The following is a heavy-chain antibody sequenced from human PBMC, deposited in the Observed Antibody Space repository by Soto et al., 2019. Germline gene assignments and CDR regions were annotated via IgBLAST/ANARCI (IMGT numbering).Heavy chain of an antibody. Sequence: ASVKVSCKVSGYTLTELSMHWVRQAPGKGLEWMGGFDPEDGETIYAQKFQGRVTMTEDTSTDTAYMELSSLRSEDTAVYYCATFFSLDFWSGSPPGAPAYWGKGTLVPVSS. CDR3: ATFFSLDFWSGSPPGAPAY. J-gene: IGHJ4*02. CDR1: GYTLTELS. CDR2: FDPEDGET. D-gene: IGHD3-3*01. V-gene: IGHV1-24*01.